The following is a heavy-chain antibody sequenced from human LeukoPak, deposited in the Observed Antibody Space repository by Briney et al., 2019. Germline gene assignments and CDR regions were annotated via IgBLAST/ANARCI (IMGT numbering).Heavy chain of an antibody. D-gene: IGHD2-15*01. CDR3: ARRYCSGGSCYSERGAFDI. V-gene: IGHV4-4*07. J-gene: IGHJ3*02. CDR2: IYTSGSN. CDR1: GGSISSYY. Sequence: SETLSLTCTVSGGSISSYYWSWIRQPAGKGLEWIGRIYTSGSNNYNPSLKSRVTMSVDTSKNQFSLKLSSVTAADTAVYYCARRYCSGGSCYSERGAFDIWGQGTMVTVSS.